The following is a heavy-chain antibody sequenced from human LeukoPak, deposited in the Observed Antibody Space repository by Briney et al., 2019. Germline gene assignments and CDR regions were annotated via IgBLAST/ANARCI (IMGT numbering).Heavy chain of an antibody. Sequence: GASVKVSCKASGYTFTSYDINWVRQATGQGLEWMGWISAYNGNTNYAQKLQGRVTMTTDTSTSTAYMELRSLRSDDTAVYYCARLTIEDYYMDVWGKGTTVTVSS. V-gene: IGHV1-18*01. CDR3: ARLTIEDYYMDV. J-gene: IGHJ6*03. CDR1: GYTFTSYD. CDR2: ISAYNGNT. D-gene: IGHD2/OR15-2a*01.